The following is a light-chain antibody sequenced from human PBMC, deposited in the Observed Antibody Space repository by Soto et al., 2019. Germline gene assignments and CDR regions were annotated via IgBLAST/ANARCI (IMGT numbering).Light chain of an antibody. CDR1: QTVSRMY. Sequence: EIVLTQSPVTLSLSPGERATLSCRASQTVSRMYLSWFQQKPGQAPRLLIYGASTRATGIPARFSGSGSGTEFTLTISSLQSEDFAVYYCQQYNNWPWTLGQGTKVDIK. J-gene: IGKJ1*01. CDR2: GAS. V-gene: IGKV3-15*01. CDR3: QQYNNWPWT.